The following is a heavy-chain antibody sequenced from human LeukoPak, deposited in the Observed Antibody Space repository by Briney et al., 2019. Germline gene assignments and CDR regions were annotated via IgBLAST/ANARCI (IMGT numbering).Heavy chain of an antibody. CDR3: ARTGVDNWFDP. V-gene: IGHV1-2*06. D-gene: IGHD5-12*01. J-gene: IGHJ5*02. CDR2: INPNSGGT. Sequence: ASVKVSCKASGYTFTSYAMNWVRQAPGQGLEWMGRINPNSGGTNYAQKFQGRVTMTRDTSISTAYMELSRLRSDDTAVYYCARTGVDNWFDPWGQGTLVTVSS. CDR1: GYTFTSYA.